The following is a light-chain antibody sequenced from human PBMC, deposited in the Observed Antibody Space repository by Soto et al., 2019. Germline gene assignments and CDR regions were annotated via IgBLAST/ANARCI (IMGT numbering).Light chain of an antibody. Sequence: EIVLTQSPGTLSLSPGERVTLSCRASESVRNNYLAWYQQKVGQAPRLLIYGASTRATGIPDRFRGSGSGTDFTLTISRLELEDVARYYCQQLGTFGQGTKVELK. J-gene: IGKJ1*01. CDR1: ESVRNNY. CDR3: QQLGT. V-gene: IGKV3-20*01. CDR2: GAS.